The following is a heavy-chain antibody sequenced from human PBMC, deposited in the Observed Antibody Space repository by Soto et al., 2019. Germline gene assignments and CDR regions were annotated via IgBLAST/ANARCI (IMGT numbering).Heavy chain of an antibody. Sequence: EVQQLESGGGLVQPGGSLRLSCAASGFTFSIYAMNWVRQAPGKGLEWVSALSASGDSTYYADSVKGRFTISRDNSKNTLYLQMNSLRAEDTAVYYCAKAGTHSYFDYWGQGTLVTVSS. CDR1: GFTFSIYA. J-gene: IGHJ4*02. D-gene: IGHD1-1*01. V-gene: IGHV3-23*01. CDR3: AKAGTHSYFDY. CDR2: LSASGDST.